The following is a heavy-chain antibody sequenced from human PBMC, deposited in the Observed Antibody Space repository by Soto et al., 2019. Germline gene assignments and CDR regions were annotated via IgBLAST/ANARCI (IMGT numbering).Heavy chain of an antibody. J-gene: IGHJ6*02. CDR2: IYYSGST. Sequence: SETLSLTCTVSGGSISSYYWSWIRQPPGKGLEWIGYIYYSGSTNYNPSLKSRVTISVDTSKNQFSLKLSSLTAADTAVYYCAREGGRITMYLPGSSHYYGMDVWGQGTTVTVSS. CDR3: AREGGRITMYLPGSSHYYGMDV. V-gene: IGHV4-59*01. CDR1: GGSISSYY. D-gene: IGHD3-10*02.